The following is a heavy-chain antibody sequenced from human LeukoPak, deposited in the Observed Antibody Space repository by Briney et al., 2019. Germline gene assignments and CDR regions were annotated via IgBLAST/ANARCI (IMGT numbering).Heavy chain of an antibody. J-gene: IGHJ4*02. D-gene: IGHD1-26*01. CDR1: GGSISSYY. V-gene: IGHV4-59*08. CDR2: IYYSGST. CDR3: ARHLYSGSYYCDY. Sequence: SETLSLTCTVSGGSISSYYWSWTRQPPGKGLEWIGYIYYSGSTNYNPSLKSRVTISVDTSKNQFSLKLSSVTAADTAVYYCARHLYSGSYYCDYWGQGTLVTVSS.